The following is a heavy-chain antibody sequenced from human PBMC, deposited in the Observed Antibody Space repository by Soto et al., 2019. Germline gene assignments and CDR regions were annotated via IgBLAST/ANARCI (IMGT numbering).Heavy chain of an antibody. J-gene: IGHJ6*02. D-gene: IGHD3-3*01. CDR1: GYTFTSYD. Sequence: ASVKVSCKASGYTFTSYDINWVRQATGQGLEWMGWMNPNSGNTGYAQKFQGRVTMTRNTSISTAYMELSSLRPEDTAVYYCARGSLGTRITILGVVIIPYYGMDVWGQGTTVTVSS. CDR2: MNPNSGNT. V-gene: IGHV1-8*01. CDR3: ARGSLGTRITILGVVIIPYYGMDV.